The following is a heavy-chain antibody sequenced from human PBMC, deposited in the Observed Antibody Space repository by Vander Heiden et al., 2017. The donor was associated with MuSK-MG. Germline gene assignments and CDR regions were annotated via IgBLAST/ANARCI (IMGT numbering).Heavy chain of an antibody. CDR3: ARGLMATITRLDY. V-gene: IGHV4-34*01. D-gene: IGHD5-12*01. Sequence: QVQLQQWGAGLLKPSETLSLTCAVYGGSFSGYYWSWIRQPPGKGLEWIGEINHSGSTNYNPSLKSRVTISVDTSKNQSSLKLSSVTAADTAVYYCARGLMATITRLDYWGQGTLVTVSS. CDR2: INHSGST. CDR1: GGSFSGYY. J-gene: IGHJ4*02.